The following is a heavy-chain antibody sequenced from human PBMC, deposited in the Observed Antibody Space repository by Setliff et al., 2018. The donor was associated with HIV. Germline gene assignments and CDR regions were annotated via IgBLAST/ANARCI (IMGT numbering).Heavy chain of an antibody. CDR1: GYSFSNYW. CDR2: IYPGDSET. Sequence: PGESLKISCKGSGYSFSNYWIGWVCQMPGKGLEWMGIIYPGDSETRFSPSFQGQVTISVDKSSSTAYLQWSSLRASDTAMYYCATRLNFGASDAFDIWGQGTMVTVPS. D-gene: IGHD3-10*01. J-gene: IGHJ3*02. CDR3: ATRLNFGASDAFDI. V-gene: IGHV5-51*01.